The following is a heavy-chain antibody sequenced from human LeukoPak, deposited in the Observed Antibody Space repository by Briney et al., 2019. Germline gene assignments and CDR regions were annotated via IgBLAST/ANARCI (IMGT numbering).Heavy chain of an antibody. CDR3: AKERCSQGCDGYYS. D-gene: IGHD3-22*01. Sequence: GGSLRLSRAASGLTFRNYAMLWVRQAPGKGLEWISSTTSTGTVTFYVDSVRGRFTISRDNPKDTLYLRMNSLRAEDTAVYYCAKERCSQGCDGYYSWGQGTLFAVSS. CDR1: GLTFRNYA. V-gene: IGHV3-23*01. J-gene: IGHJ4*02. CDR2: TTSTGTVT.